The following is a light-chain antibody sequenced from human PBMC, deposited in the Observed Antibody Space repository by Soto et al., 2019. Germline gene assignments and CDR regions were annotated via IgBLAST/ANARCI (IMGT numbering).Light chain of an antibody. V-gene: IGKV3-15*01. CDR1: QSFSSN. CDR3: QQYNTWPPVT. J-gene: IGKJ4*01. Sequence: EIVLTPSPGTLSVSPGERATLSCRASQSFSSNLAWYQQTPGQAPRLLIYGASTRATGIPARFSGSGSGTEFTLTISSLQSEDFAVYYCQQYNTWPPVTFGGGTKVDIK. CDR2: GAS.